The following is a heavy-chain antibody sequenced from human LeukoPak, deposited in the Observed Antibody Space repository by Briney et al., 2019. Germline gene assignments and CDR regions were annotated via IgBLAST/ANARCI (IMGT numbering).Heavy chain of an antibody. V-gene: IGHV4-30-4*01. Sequence: SETLSLTCTVSGGSISSGDYYWSWIRQPPGKGLEWIGYIYYSGSTYYNPSLKSRVTISVDTSKNQFSLKLSYVTAADTAVYYCARIRDSSSWYFDYWGQGTLVTVSS. CDR1: GGSISSGDYY. CDR2: IYYSGST. J-gene: IGHJ4*02. D-gene: IGHD6-13*01. CDR3: ARIRDSSSWYFDY.